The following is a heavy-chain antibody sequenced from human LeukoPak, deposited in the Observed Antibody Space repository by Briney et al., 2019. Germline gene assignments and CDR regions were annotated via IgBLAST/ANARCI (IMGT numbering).Heavy chain of an antibody. CDR1: GFTFSSYA. D-gene: IGHD2-2*01. CDR3: ARVTHTIYCSSTSCYFDY. V-gene: IGHV3-30-3*01. CDR2: ISYDGSNK. J-gene: IGHJ4*02. Sequence: GGSLRLSCAASGFTFSSYAMHWVRQAPGKGLEWVAVISYDGSNKYYADSVKGRFTISRDNSKNTLYLQMNSLRAEDTAVYYCARVTHTIYCSSTSCYFDYWGQGTLVTVSS.